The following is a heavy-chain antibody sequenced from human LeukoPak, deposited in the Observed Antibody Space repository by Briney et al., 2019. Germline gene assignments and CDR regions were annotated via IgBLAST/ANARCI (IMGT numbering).Heavy chain of an antibody. CDR3: ATNYGYRSGGSCYARWFDP. Sequence: ASVKVSCKVSGYTLTELSMHWVRQAPGKGLEWMGGFDPEDGETIYAQKFQGRVTMTEDTSTDTAYMELSSLRSEDTAVYYCATNYGYRSGGSCYARWFDPWGQGTLVTVSS. CDR1: GYTLTELS. D-gene: IGHD2-15*01. J-gene: IGHJ5*02. CDR2: FDPEDGET. V-gene: IGHV1-24*01.